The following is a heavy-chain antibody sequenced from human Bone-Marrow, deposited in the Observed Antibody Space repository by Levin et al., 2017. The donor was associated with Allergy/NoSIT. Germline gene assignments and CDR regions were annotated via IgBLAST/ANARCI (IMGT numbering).Heavy chain of an antibody. CDR3: AKDHGYLVVTTYYLDS. Sequence: PGGSLRLSCAASGFIFSSYAMHWVRQAPGKGLEWVAVISSDGTNTYYADSVEGRFTISRDNSKNTLYLDMISLRPEDTAVYYCAKDHGYLVVTTYYLDSWGQGNPVTVSS. V-gene: IGHV3-30*18. CDR1: GFIFSSYA. CDR2: ISSDGTNT. D-gene: IGHD2-21*02. J-gene: IGHJ4*02.